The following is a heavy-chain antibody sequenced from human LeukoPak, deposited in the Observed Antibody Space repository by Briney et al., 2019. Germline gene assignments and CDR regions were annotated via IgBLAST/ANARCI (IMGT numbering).Heavy chain of an antibody. D-gene: IGHD3-9*01. V-gene: IGHV4-34*01. CDR2: INHSGST. J-gene: IGHJ4*02. Sequence: PSETLSLTCAVYGGSFSGYYWSWIRQPPGKGLERIGEINHSGSTNYNPSLKSRVTISVDTSKNQFSLKLSSVTAADTAVYYCARTYYDILTGYLYYFDYWGQGTLVTVSS. CDR1: GGSFSGYY. CDR3: ARTYYDILTGYLYYFDY.